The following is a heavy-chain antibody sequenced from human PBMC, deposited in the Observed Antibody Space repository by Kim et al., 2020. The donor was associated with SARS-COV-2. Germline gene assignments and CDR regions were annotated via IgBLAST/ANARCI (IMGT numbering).Heavy chain of an antibody. CDR1: GFTFSGSA. CDR2: IRSKANSYAT. CDR3: TRLWDYYYYGMDV. Sequence: GGSLRLSCAASGFTFSGSAMHWVRQASGKGLEWVGRIRSKANSYATAYAASVKGRFTISRDDSKNTAYLQMNSLKTEDTAVYYCTRLWDYYYYGMDVWGQGTTVTVSS. D-gene: IGHD1-26*01. V-gene: IGHV3-73*01. J-gene: IGHJ6*02.